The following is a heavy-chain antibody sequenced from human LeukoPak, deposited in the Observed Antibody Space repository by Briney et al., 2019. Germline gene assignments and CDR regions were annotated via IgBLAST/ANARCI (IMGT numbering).Heavy chain of an antibody. J-gene: IGHJ5*02. CDR3: ARGRTCRLWFDP. CDR1: GPSFSGYY. CDR2: INHSGST. Sequence: SETLSLTCAVYGPSFSGYYWSWIRHPPEKGLEWIGEINHSGSTNYNPSLKSRVTISVDTSKNQFSLKLSSVTAEDRAVYYCARGRTCRLWFDPWGQGTLVTVSS. D-gene: IGHD6-25*01. V-gene: IGHV4-34*01.